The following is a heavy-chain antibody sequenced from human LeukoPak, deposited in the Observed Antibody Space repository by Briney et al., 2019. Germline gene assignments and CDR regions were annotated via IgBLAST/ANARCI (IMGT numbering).Heavy chain of an antibody. CDR3: ARRTGSGSYYVDF. J-gene: IGHJ4*02. CDR2: IYHSGST. Sequence: PSETLSLTCAVSGYSISSGYYWGWIRQPPGKGLEWIGSIYHSGSTYYNPSLKSRVTISVDKSKNQFSLKVTSVTAADTAVYYCARRTGSGSYYVDFWGQGTVVTVSS. CDR1: GYSISSGYY. V-gene: IGHV4-38-2*01. D-gene: IGHD3-10*01.